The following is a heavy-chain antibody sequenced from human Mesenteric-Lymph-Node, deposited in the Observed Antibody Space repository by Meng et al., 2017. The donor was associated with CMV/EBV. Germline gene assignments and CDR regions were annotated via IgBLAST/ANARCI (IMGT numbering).Heavy chain of an antibody. CDR2: IYIGESY. J-gene: IGHJ2*01. V-gene: IGHV4-4*02. CDR3: ARGRGFPNWYFDL. D-gene: IGHD2-8*01. CDR1: GGHIISTKW. Sequence: DDSGGHIISTKWWGWVRQPPGKGLEWIGEIYIGESYNYNPSLKSRVTISIEKSKNEFSLKLTSVTAADTAVYYCARGRGFPNWYFDLWGRGTLVTVSS.